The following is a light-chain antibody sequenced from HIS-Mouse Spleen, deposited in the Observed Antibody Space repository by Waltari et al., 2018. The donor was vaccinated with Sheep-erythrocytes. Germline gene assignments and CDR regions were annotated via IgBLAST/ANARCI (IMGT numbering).Light chain of an antibody. Sequence: QLVLTQSPSASASLGASVKLTCTLSSGHSSYAIAWHQQQPEKGPRYLMTLNSDGSHRKGAGIPDRFSGSSAGAERYLTISSLQSEDEADYYCQTWGTGIQVFGGGTKLTVL. CDR3: QTWGTGIQV. CDR2: LNSDGSH. CDR1: SGHSSYA. V-gene: IGLV4-69*01. J-gene: IGLJ2*01.